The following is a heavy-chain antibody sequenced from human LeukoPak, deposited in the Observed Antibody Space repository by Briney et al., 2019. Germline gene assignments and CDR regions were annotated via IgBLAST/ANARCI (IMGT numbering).Heavy chain of an antibody. J-gene: IGHJ4*02. CDR1: GFTLSNSW. CDR3: ANFEPGYTSSWYAEF. V-gene: IGHV3-48*01. D-gene: IGHD6-13*01. Sequence: GGSLRLSCAASGFTLSNSWIHWVRQAPGKGLEWVSYISSRGTTKHYADSVKGRFTISRDNAKNALYLQMNSLRVEDTAVYYCANFEPGYTSSWYAEFWGQGTLVTVSS. CDR2: ISSRGTTK.